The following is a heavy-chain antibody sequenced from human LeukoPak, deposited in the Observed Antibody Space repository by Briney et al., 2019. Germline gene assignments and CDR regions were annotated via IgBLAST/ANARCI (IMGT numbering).Heavy chain of an antibody. V-gene: IGHV3-23*01. CDR2: ISGSGGST. CDR1: GFTFSSYA. J-gene: IGHJ4*02. CDR3: AKGQSYYYDSSGYCLDY. D-gene: IGHD3-22*01. Sequence: PGGSLRLSCAASGFTFSSYAMSWVRQAPGKGLEWVSAISGSGGSTYYADSVKGRFTISRDNSKNTLYLQMNSLRAEDTAVYYCAKGQSYYYDSSGYCLDYWGQGTLVTVSS.